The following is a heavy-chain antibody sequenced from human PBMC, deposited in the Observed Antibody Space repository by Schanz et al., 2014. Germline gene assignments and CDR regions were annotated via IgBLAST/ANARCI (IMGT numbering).Heavy chain of an antibody. CDR3: VRDILHRVYDSGSP. D-gene: IGHD3-10*01. CDR1: GFTFSSYW. CDR2: IKSDGSST. J-gene: IGHJ5*02. Sequence: EVQLVESGGGLVQPGGSLRLSCAASGFTFSSYWMHWVRQVPGKGLVWVSRIKSDGSSTSYADSVKGRFTISRDNAKNSLFLQMNSLRPEDTAVYYCVRDILHRVYDSGSPWGQGTLVTVSS. V-gene: IGHV3-74*01.